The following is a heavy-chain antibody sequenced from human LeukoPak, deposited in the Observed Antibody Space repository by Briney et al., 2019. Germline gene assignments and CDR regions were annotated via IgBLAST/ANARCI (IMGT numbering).Heavy chain of an antibody. J-gene: IGHJ4*02. CDR3: ASGLYGGVFDN. V-gene: IGHV3-23*01. Sequence: LPGGSLRLSCVMSGLTFSNYAMNWVRQAPGKGLEWISDISTDSGSTYHIESVRGRFTISRDNSRSTLYLQMNSLRADDTGVYYCASGLYGGVFDNWGQGTLVTVPS. CDR2: ISTDSGST. CDR1: GLTFSNYA. D-gene: IGHD4/OR15-4a*01.